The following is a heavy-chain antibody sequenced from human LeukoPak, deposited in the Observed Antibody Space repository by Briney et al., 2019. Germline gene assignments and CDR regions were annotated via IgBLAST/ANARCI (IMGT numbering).Heavy chain of an antibody. D-gene: IGHD6-13*01. Sequence: SETLSLTCTVSGGSISSYYWSWIRQPPGNGLEWIGYIYHSGSTNYNPSLKSRVTISVDTSKNQFSLKLSSVTAADTAVYYCARGPPTSSRYFDYWGQGTLVTVSS. CDR3: ARGPPTSSRYFDY. J-gene: IGHJ4*02. CDR2: IYHSGST. V-gene: IGHV4-59*01. CDR1: GGSISSYY.